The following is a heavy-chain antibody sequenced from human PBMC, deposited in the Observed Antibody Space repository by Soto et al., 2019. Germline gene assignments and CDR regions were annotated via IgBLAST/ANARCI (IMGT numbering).Heavy chain of an antibody. V-gene: IGHV4-61*01. D-gene: IGHD4-17*01. Sequence: SETLSLTCSVYGGSVSDKTYYWSWIRQPPGKRLEWIGYVYYSGTTNYNPSLKSRVTISVGLSKNRFSLRLSSVTTADTALYYCARTTAVPNTLRSRYFFDYWGQGTLVTVSS. J-gene: IGHJ4*02. CDR2: VYYSGTT. CDR3: ARTTAVPNTLRSRYFFDY. CDR1: GGSVSDKTYY.